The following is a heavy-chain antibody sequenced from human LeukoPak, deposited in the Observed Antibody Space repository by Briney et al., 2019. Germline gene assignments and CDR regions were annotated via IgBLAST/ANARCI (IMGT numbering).Heavy chain of an antibody. CDR2: INHSGST. CDR3: ARIFNDILTGYYYWYFDL. J-gene: IGHJ2*01. Sequence: SETLSLTCAVYGGSFSGYYWSWIRQPPGKGLEWIGEINHSGSTNYNPSLKSRVTISVDTSKNQFSLKLSSVTAADTAVYYCARIFNDILTGYYYWYFDLWGRGTLVTVSS. V-gene: IGHV4-34*01. D-gene: IGHD3-9*01. CDR1: GGSFSGYY.